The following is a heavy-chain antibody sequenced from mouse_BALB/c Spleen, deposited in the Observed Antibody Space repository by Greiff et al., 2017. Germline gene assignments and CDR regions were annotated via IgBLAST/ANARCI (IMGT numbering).Heavy chain of an antibody. CDR3: VRHYDYTEVYAMDY. CDR1: GFTFNTYA. D-gene: IGHD2-4*01. Sequence: EVKLMESGGGLVQPKGSLKLSCAASGFTFNTYAMNWVRQAPGKGLEWVARIRSKSNNYATYYADSVKDRFTISRDDSQSMLYLQMNNLKTEDTAMYYCVRHYDYTEVYAMDYWGQGTSVTVSS. CDR2: IRSKSNNYAT. V-gene: IGHV10-1*02. J-gene: IGHJ4*01.